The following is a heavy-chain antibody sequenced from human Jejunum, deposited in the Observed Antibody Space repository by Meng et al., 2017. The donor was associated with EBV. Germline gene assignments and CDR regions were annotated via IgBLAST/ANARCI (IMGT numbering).Heavy chain of an antibody. CDR1: GASITGTDW. CDR3: ARGNAYNVPSFDY. Sequence: QVQRPGPGPGLGAPAGTLCLPCAVSGASITGTDWWSWVRQPPGKGLEWIAEIWHGGNTNYTPALKSRVTISVDKSNNQFSLKLASVTAADTAVYFCARGNAYNVPSFDYWGQGTLVTVSS. D-gene: IGHD5-24*01. CDR2: IWHGGNT. V-gene: IGHV4-4*01. J-gene: IGHJ4*02.